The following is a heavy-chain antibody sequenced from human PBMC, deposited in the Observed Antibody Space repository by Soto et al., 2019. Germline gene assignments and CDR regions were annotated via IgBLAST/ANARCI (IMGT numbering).Heavy chain of an antibody. V-gene: IGHV4-61*01. CDR1: GGSVSSGSYY. D-gene: IGHD3-9*01. J-gene: IGHJ4*02. CDR2: IYYSGST. Sequence: SETLSLTCTVSGGSVSSGSYYWSWIRQPPGKGLEWIGYIYYSGSTNYNPSLKSRVTISVDTSKNQVSLKLSSVTAADTAVYYCARSAFDILTGYDDYWGQGTLVTVSS. CDR3: ARSAFDILTGYDDY.